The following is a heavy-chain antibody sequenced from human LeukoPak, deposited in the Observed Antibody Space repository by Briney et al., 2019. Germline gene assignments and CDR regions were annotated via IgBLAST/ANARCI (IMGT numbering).Heavy chain of an antibody. D-gene: IGHD3-10*01. CDR1: GFTFSSYA. J-gene: IGHJ4*02. V-gene: IGHV3-30-3*01. CDR3: ASTATMVRGALI. CDR2: ISYDGSNK. Sequence: PGGSLRLSCAASGFTFSSYAMHWVRQAPGKGLEWVAVISYDGSNKYYADSVKGRFTISRDNSKNTLYLQMNSLRAEDTAVYYCASTATMVRGALIWGQGTLVTVSS.